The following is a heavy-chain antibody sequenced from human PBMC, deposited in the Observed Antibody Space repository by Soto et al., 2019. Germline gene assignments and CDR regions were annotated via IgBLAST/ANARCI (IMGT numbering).Heavy chain of an antibody. V-gene: IGHV4-31*03. CDR3: ARAYCANHVCYGFDI. CDR1: GGSISGDYY. Sequence: QVQLQESDPGLVKPSQTLSLTCTVFGGSISGDYYWGWIRRHPGKGLEWIGYTYYSGTTYYNPSLKSRVSISPDTSKNQFFLNMISVTAADTAVYFCARAYCANHVCYGFDIWGQGTVVIVSS. D-gene: IGHD2-8*01. CDR2: TYYSGTT. J-gene: IGHJ3*02.